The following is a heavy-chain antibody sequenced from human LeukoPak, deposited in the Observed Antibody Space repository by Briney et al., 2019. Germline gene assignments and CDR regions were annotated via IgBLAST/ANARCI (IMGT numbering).Heavy chain of an antibody. J-gene: IGHJ6*03. CDR2: INHSGST. CDR1: GGSFSGYS. CDR3: ARAAAPEAGYYYYYMDV. Sequence: SETLSLTCAVYGGSFSGYSWSWIRQPPGKGLEWIGEINHSGSTNSNPSLKSRVTISVDTSKNQFSLKLSAVTAADTAVYYCARAAAPEAGYYYYYMDVWGKGTTVTVSS. D-gene: IGHD6-19*01. V-gene: IGHV4-34*01.